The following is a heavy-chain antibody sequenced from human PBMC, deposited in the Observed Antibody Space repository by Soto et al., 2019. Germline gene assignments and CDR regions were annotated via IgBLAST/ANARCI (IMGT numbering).Heavy chain of an antibody. CDR1: GFTFSSYA. D-gene: IGHD6-19*01. Sequence: QVQLVESGGGVVQPGRSLRLSCAASGFTFSSYAMHWVRQAPGKGLEWVAVISYDGSNKYYADSVKGRFTIARDNSKNTLYLLMSSLRAEDTALYYCTRDPIRYSGHSSGCDGLCDYWGQGTLVTVSS. CDR2: ISYDGSNK. CDR3: TRDPIRYSGHSSGCDGLCDY. V-gene: IGHV3-30*15. J-gene: IGHJ4*02.